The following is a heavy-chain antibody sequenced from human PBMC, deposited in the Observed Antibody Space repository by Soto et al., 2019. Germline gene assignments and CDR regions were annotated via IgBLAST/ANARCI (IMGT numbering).Heavy chain of an antibody. D-gene: IGHD3-3*01. CDR1: GGSLSGYY. CDR2: INHSGST. V-gene: IGHV4-34*01. CDR3: ARCPQRITIFGVAGSDYYFDL. J-gene: IGHJ2*01. Sequence: QVQLQEWGAGLLKPSETLSLTCADYGGSLSGYYWNWIRQSPGKGLEWIGEINHSGSTNYNPSLKSRVTISGDTSKNQFSLKLNSVTAADTAVYYCARCPQRITIFGVAGSDYYFDLWGRGTLVTVSS.